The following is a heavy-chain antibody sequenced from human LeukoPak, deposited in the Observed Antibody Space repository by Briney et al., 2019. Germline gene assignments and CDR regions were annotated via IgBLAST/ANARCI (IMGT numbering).Heavy chain of an antibody. CDR1: GFTFSSYA. Sequence: GGSLRLSCAASGFTFSSYAMHWVRQAPGKGLEWVAVISYDGSNKYYADSVKGRFTISRDNSKNTLYLQMNSLRAEDTAVYYCARGQYYDSSGYSEYFDYWGQGTLVTVSS. D-gene: IGHD3-22*01. J-gene: IGHJ4*02. CDR2: ISYDGSNK. V-gene: IGHV3-30*04. CDR3: ARGQYYDSSGYSEYFDY.